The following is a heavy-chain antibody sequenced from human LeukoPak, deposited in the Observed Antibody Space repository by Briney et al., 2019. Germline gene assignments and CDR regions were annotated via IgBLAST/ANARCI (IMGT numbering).Heavy chain of an antibody. J-gene: IGHJ4*02. CDR3: ARDKITMVRGVITYYFDY. CDR1: GFTFSNYA. V-gene: IGHV3-23*01. CDR2: ISGSGGST. Sequence: PGGSLRLSCAASGFTFSNYAMSWVRQAPGKGLEWVSAISGSGGSTYYADSVKGRFTISRDNSKNTLYLQMNSLRAEDTAVYYCARDKITMVRGVITYYFDYWGQGTLVTVSS. D-gene: IGHD3-10*01.